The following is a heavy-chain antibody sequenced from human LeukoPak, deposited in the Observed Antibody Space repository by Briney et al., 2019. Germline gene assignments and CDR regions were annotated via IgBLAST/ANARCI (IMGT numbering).Heavy chain of an antibody. CDR3: ARDERPRYYDFWSGYYWEY. V-gene: IGHV1-69*13. CDR2: IIPIFGTA. CDR1: GGTFSSYA. D-gene: IGHD3-3*01. J-gene: IGHJ4*02. Sequence: SVKVSCKASGGTFSSYAISWVRQAPGRGLEWMGGIIPIFGTANYAQKFQGRVTITADESTSTAYMELSSLRSEDTAVYYCARDERPRYYDFWSGYYWEYWGQGTLVTVSS.